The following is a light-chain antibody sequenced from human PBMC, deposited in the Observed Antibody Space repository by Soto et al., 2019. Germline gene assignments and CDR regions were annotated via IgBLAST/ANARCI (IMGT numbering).Light chain of an antibody. CDR1: SSNIGNNA. V-gene: IGLV1-36*01. CDR2: YDD. Sequence: QSVLTQPPSVSEAPRQRVTISCSGSSSNIGNNAVNWYQQLPGKAPKLLIYYDDLLPSGVSDRFSGSKSGTSASLAISGLQSEDEGDYYCAAWDDSLNGGVFGGGTKVTVL. J-gene: IGLJ3*02. CDR3: AAWDDSLNGGV.